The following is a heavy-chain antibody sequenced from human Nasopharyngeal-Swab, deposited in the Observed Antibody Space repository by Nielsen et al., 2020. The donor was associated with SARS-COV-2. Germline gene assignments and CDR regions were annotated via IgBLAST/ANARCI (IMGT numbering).Heavy chain of an antibody. J-gene: IGHJ3*02. CDR2: ISSSGTTI. Sequence: WIRQPPGKGLEWVSYISSSGTTIYYGDSVKGRFTISRDNAKNSLYLQMNSLRAEDTAVYYCAKDKPVVPAAFVPNAFDIWGQGTMVTVSS. CDR3: AKDKPVVPAAFVPNAFDI. V-gene: IGHV3-11*04. D-gene: IGHD2-2*01.